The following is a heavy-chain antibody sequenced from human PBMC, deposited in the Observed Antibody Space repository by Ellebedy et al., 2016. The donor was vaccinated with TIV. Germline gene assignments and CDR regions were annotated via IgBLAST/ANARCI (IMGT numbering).Heavy chain of an antibody. J-gene: IGHJ6*02. CDR3: ARHMRGHSFGPWGKDV. CDR1: GGSINSRSFY. CDR2: IFYSGKS. D-gene: IGHD5-18*01. Sequence: SETLSLXXTVSGGSINSRSFYWGWIRQPPGKGLEWVGSIFYSGKSFSSPSLTSRVTMSIDTSRNQFSLRLNSVTAADTAVYYCARHMRGHSFGPWGKDVWGQGTTVTVS. V-gene: IGHV4-39*07.